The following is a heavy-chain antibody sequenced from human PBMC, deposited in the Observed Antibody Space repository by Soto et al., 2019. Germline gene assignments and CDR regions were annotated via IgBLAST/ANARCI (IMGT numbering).Heavy chain of an antibody. Sequence: ASVKVSCKASGYTFTGYYMHWVRQAPGQGLEWMGWINPNSGGTNYAQKFQGWVTMTRDTSISTAYMELSRLRSDDTAVYYCARGEPYCSSTSCYGFDYWGQGTLVTVSS. V-gene: IGHV1-2*04. CDR1: GYTFTGYY. CDR2: INPNSGGT. J-gene: IGHJ4*02. CDR3: ARGEPYCSSTSCYGFDY. D-gene: IGHD2-2*01.